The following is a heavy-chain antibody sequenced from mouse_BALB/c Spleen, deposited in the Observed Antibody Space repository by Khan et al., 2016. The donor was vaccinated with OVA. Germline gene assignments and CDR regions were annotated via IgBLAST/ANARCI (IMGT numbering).Heavy chain of an antibody. CDR3: ARISSYWYSDV. J-gene: IGHJ1*01. V-gene: IGHV9-1*02. Sequence: QVQLQQSGPELKKPGETVKISCKASGYTFTNYGMNWVKQAPGKGLKWMGWINTYTGESTYADDFKGRFVFSLETSASTAYLQISNLKNEDMTTYFCARISSYWYSDVWGAGTTVTVSS. D-gene: IGHD6-2*01. CDR1: GYTFTNYG. CDR2: INTYTGES.